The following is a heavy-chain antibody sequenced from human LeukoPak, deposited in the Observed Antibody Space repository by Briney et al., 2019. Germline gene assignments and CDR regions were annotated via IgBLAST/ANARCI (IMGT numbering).Heavy chain of an antibody. CDR2: INHSGST. CDR1: GGSFSGYY. V-gene: IGHV4-34*01. CDR3: ARGLAAVAGSDY. D-gene: IGHD6-19*01. J-gene: IGHJ4*02. Sequence: SETLSLTCAVYGGSFSGYYWSWIRQPPGKGLEWIGEINHSGSTNYNPSLKGRVTISVDTSKNQFSLKLSSVTAADTAVYYCARGLAAVAGSDYWGQGTLVTVSS.